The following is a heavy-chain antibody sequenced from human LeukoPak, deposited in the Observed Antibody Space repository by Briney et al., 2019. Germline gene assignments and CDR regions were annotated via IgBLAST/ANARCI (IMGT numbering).Heavy chain of an antibody. CDR1: GFTFDNYA. Sequence: GGSLRLSCAASGFTFDNYAMNWVRQVPGKGLEWISLISWNSGTIGYADSVKGRFTISRDNANNFLYMQMNSLRAEDTALYYCARAYKDRSLAGKKEFFQHWGQGTLVTVSS. CDR3: ARAYKDRSLAGKKEFFQH. D-gene: IGHD6-19*01. V-gene: IGHV3-9*01. CDR2: ISWNSGTI. J-gene: IGHJ1*01.